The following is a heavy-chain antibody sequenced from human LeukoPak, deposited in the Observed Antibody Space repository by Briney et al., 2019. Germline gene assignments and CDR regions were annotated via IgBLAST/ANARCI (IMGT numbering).Heavy chain of an antibody. CDR3: ARHPNSGYGLLY. CDR2: IYYSGST. Sequence: SETLSLTCTVPGGSISSSSYYWGWIRQPPGKGLEWIGSIYYSGSTYYNPSLKSRVTISVDTSKNQFSLKLSSVTAADTAVYYCARHPNSGYGLLYWGQGTLVTVSS. J-gene: IGHJ4*02. D-gene: IGHD5-12*01. CDR1: GGSISSSSYY. V-gene: IGHV4-39*01.